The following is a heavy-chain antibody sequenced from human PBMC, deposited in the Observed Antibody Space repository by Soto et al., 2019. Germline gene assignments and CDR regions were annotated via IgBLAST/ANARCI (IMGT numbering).Heavy chain of an antibody. J-gene: IGHJ5*01. D-gene: IGHD2-15*01. CDR2: ISTTSFTI. V-gene: IGHV3-48*02. Sequence: GESLKISCAASGFSFSTYDMDWVRQAPGKAPEWIAHISTTSFTIYYADSVKGRFTISRDNARNSLYLEMKSLRDEDTAVYYCARDRCFDGSCYSASDSWGQGILVTVSS. CDR1: GFSFSTYD. CDR3: ARDRCFDGSCYSASDS.